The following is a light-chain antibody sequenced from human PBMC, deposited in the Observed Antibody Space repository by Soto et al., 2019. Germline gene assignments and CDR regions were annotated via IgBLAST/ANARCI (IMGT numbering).Light chain of an antibody. CDR3: QQRVDWLT. Sequence: EIVLTQSPATLSLSPGERATLSCRASQSVSIYLAWYQQKPGQAPRLLIYDASNRATGIPARFSGSGSGTDFTLTISSLEPEDFAVYYCQQRVDWLTVGGGTKVDSK. CDR1: QSVSIY. J-gene: IGKJ4*01. CDR2: DAS. V-gene: IGKV3-11*01.